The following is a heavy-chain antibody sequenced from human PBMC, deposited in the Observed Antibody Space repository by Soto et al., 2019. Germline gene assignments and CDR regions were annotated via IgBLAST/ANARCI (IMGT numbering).Heavy chain of an antibody. V-gene: IGHV3-11*06. Sequence: QVQLVESGGGLVKPGGCLRLSCAASGFSFSEYYMSWIRQAPGRGLVWVSYISSSSSYTNYADSVKGRFTISRDNAKNSLYLQMNSLTAEDTAVYSCARGPGAVPSNWFDPWSQATLVTVPP. CDR3: ARGPGAVPSNWFDP. CDR2: ISSSSSYT. J-gene: IGHJ5*02. CDR1: GFSFSEYY.